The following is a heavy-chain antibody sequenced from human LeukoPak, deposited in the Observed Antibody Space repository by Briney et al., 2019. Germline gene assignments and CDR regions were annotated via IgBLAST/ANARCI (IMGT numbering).Heavy chain of an antibody. D-gene: IGHD5-24*01. CDR3: VRDGPDRRDGYDWGY. CDR2: ISAYNGNT. CDR1: GYTFTSYG. V-gene: IGHV1-18*01. Sequence: ASVKVSCKASGYTFTSYGISWVRQAPGQGLEWMGWISAYNGNTKYAQKVQGRVTMITDTSTNTAYMELRSLRSDDTAVYYCVRDGPDRRDGYDWGYWGQGTLVTVSS. J-gene: IGHJ4*02.